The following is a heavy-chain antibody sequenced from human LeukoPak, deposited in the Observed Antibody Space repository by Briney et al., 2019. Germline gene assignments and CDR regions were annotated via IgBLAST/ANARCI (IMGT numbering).Heavy chain of an antibody. J-gene: IGHJ6*03. CDR1: GGTFSSYA. V-gene: IGHV1-69*05. D-gene: IGHD1-1*01. CDR2: IIPVFGTA. CDR3: ARNQRTTSYYYYMDV. Sequence: ASVKVSCKASGGTFSSYAISWVRQAPGQGLEWMGGIIPVFGTANCAQKFQGRVTITTDESTSTAYMALSSLRSEDTAVYYCARNQRTTSYYYYMDVWGKGTTVTVSS.